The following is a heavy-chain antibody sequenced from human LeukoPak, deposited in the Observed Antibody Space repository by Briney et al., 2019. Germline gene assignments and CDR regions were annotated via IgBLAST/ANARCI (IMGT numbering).Heavy chain of an antibody. Sequence: AGGSLRLSCAASGFTFSSYEMNWVRHAPGKGLEWVSYISSSGSTIYYADSVKGRFTISRDNAKNSLYLQMNSLRAEDTAVYYCARDESLYGSGSYYKPFDYWGQGTLVTVSS. V-gene: IGHV3-48*03. D-gene: IGHD3-10*01. CDR2: ISSSGSTI. CDR1: GFTFSSYE. J-gene: IGHJ4*02. CDR3: ARDESLYGSGSYYKPFDY.